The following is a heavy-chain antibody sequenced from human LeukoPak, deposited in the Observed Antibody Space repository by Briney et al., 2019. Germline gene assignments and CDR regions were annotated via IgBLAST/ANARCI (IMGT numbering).Heavy chain of an antibody. D-gene: IGHD3-3*01. CDR1: GFTFSSYW. CDR3: ARSTIFGVEIDY. Sequence: QAGGSLRLSCAASGFTFSSYWMHWVRQAPGKGLVWVSRINSDGSSTSYADSVKGRFTISRDNAKNTLYLQMNSLRAEDTAVYYCARSTIFGVEIDYWGQGTLVTGSS. J-gene: IGHJ4*02. CDR2: INSDGSST. V-gene: IGHV3-74*01.